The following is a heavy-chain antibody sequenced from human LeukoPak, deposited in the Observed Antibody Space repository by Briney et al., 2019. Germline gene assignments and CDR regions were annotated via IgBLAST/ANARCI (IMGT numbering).Heavy chain of an antibody. CDR1: GGSISSYY. J-gene: IGHJ3*02. Sequence: PSETLSLTCTLSGGSISSYYWSWIRQPPREGLECIGYISNSGSTKYSPSLKSRVTISGDTSKNQLSMKLSSVPAADTAMYHCVRLQPNTGEWAFDIWGQGTMVRVSS. V-gene: IGHV4-59*01. CDR2: ISNSGST. D-gene: IGHD1-1*01. CDR3: VRLQPNTGEWAFDI.